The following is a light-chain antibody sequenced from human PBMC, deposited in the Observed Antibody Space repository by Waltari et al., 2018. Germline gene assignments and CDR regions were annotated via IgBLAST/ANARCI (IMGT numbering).Light chain of an antibody. J-gene: IGKJ4*01. V-gene: IGKV1-33*01. CDR3: QQYDNLPWA. CDR2: DAS. Sequence: DIQMTQSPSSLSASVGDRVTITFQASQDISNYLNWYQQKPGKAPKLLIYDASNLETGVPSRFSGSGSGTDFTFTISSLQPEDIATYYCQQYDNLPWAFGGGTKVEIK. CDR1: QDISNY.